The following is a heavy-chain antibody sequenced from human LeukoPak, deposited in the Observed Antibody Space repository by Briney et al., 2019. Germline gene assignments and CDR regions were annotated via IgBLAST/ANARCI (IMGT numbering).Heavy chain of an antibody. CDR1: GYTLTSYD. J-gene: IGHJ4*02. Sequence: ASVKVSCKASGYTLTSYDINWVRQATGQGLEWMGWMNPNSGNTGYAQKFQGRVTMTRNTSISTAYMELSSLRSEDTAVYYCARGHLYCTNGVCYLIDYWGQGTLVTVSS. CDR3: ARGHLYCTNGVCYLIDY. CDR2: MNPNSGNT. D-gene: IGHD2-8*01. V-gene: IGHV1-8*01.